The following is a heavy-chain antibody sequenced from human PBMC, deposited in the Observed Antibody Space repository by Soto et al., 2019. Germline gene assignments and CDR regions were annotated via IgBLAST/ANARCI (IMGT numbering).Heavy chain of an antibody. V-gene: IGHV3-49*04. CDR1: GFTFDHYA. J-gene: IGHJ4*02. D-gene: IGHD5-18*01. Sequence: GGSLRLSCTASGFTFDHYALSWVCQAPGKGLEWVGFIRSKAYGGTIEYAASVRGRFTISRDDSKSIAYLQMNISKTEDTALYYCTPEMEATWLPLPFLDSWGQGTLVTVSS. CDR3: TPEMEATWLPLPFLDS. CDR2: IRSKAYGGTI.